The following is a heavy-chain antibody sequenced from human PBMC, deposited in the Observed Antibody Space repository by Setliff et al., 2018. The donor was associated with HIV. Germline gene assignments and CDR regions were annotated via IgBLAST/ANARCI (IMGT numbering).Heavy chain of an antibody. CDR1: GFTFSSYA. V-gene: IGHV3-30*04. Sequence: PGGSLRLSCAASGFTFSSYAMHWVRQPPGKGLEWVAVISYDGHNTDYADSVRGRFTISRDNSNNMLYLQMNSLRSEDTAVYYCAREVEKYSYGSSGMDVWGQGTMVTVSS. CDR2: ISYDGHNT. D-gene: IGHD5-18*01. J-gene: IGHJ6*02. CDR3: AREVEKYSYGSSGMDV.